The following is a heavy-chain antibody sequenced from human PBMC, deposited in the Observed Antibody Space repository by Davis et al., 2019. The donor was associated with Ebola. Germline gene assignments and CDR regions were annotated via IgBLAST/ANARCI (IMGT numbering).Heavy chain of an antibody. CDR2: MNPHSGGT. V-gene: IGHV1-2*06. CDR3: ARLCSSSCPNDY. J-gene: IGHJ4*02. D-gene: IGHD6-13*01. CDR1: GYTFTGYY. Sequence: ASVKVSCKASGYTFTGYYMHWVRQAPGQGLEWMGRMNPHSGGTNYAQKFQGRVAMIGDTSISTAYMELSRLTYDDTAVYYCARLCSSSCPNDYWGQGTLVTVSS.